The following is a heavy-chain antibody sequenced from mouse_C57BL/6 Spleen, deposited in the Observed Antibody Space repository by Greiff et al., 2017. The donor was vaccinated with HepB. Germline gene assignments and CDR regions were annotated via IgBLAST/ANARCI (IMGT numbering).Heavy chain of an antibody. Sequence: QVQLQQSGAELARPGASVKMSCKASGYTFTSYTMHWVNQRPGQGLEWIGYINPSSGYTKYNQKFKDKATLTADKSSSTAYMQLSSLTSEDSAVYYCASITTVVAPFAYWGQGTLVTVSA. CDR1: GYTFTSYT. CDR2: INPSSGYT. D-gene: IGHD1-1*01. J-gene: IGHJ3*01. V-gene: IGHV1-4*01. CDR3: ASITTVVAPFAY.